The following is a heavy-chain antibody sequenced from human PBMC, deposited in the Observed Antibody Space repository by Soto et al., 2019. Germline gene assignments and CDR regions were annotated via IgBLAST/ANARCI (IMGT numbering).Heavy chain of an antibody. V-gene: IGHV4-31*03. CDR1: GGSISSGAYY. CDR3: AIHHCSSTTCYYDF. D-gene: IGHD2-2*01. J-gene: IGHJ4*02. CDR2: IFYTGST. Sequence: TSENLSLTCTVSGGSISSGAYYWSWIRQHPGKGLEWIGYIFYTGSTYYNPSLKSRVMISVDTSKNQFSLNLSSVTAADTAVYYCAIHHCSSTTCYYDFCGQGSLVIVSS.